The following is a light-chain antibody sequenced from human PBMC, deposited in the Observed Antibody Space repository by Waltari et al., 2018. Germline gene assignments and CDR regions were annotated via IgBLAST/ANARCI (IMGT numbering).Light chain of an antibody. Sequence: EIVLTQSPGTLSLSPGERATLSCRASQSVSSSYLAWYQQKPGQAPRLLIYGASSRAICIPDRFSGSASGTDFTLTISRLEPEDFAVYYCQQYGSSPKTFGQGTKVEIK. V-gene: IGKV3-20*01. J-gene: IGKJ1*01. CDR3: QQYGSSPKT. CDR1: QSVSSSY. CDR2: GAS.